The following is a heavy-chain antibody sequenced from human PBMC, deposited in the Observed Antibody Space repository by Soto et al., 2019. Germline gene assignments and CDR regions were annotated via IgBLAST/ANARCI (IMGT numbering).Heavy chain of an antibody. CDR2: IYWNDDK. D-gene: IGHD2-15*01. J-gene: IGHJ2*01. CDR1: GFSLSASGVG. Sequence: QITLRGSGPTLVKPTETLTLTCTFSGFSLSASGVGVGWIRQPPGKALEWLALIYWNDDKYYSPSLKSRLTITKDTSKNQVVLTMTNMDPVDTATYFCAHRLSQCSGGICYRYFDLWGRGTLVTVSS. V-gene: IGHV2-5*01. CDR3: AHRLSQCSGGICYRYFDL.